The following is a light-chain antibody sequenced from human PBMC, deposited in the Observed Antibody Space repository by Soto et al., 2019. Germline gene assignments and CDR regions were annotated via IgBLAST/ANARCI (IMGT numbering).Light chain of an antibody. Sequence: QSVLTQPPSVSGAPGQRVTISCTGSISNIGAGYEVHWYQQLPGTAPKLLISGHNNRPSGVPDRFFGYKSGTSASLTITGLQAEDEADYFCQSYDSSLSGSGVFGGGTKLNVL. V-gene: IGLV1-40*01. CDR1: ISNIGAGYE. CDR2: GHN. CDR3: QSYDSSLSGSGV. J-gene: IGLJ3*02.